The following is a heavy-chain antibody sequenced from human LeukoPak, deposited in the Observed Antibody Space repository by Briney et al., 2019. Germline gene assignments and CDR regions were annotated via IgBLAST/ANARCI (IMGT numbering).Heavy chain of an antibody. J-gene: IGHJ4*02. Sequence: ASVKVSCKASGYTFTSNYIHWVRQAPGQGREWMGMIYPRDGSTSYAQKFQGRVTVTRDTSTCTVHMELSGLRSEDTAVYYCARDQEGFDYWGQGTLVTVSS. CDR3: ARDQEGFDY. CDR1: GYTFTSNY. V-gene: IGHV1-46*01. CDR2: IYPRDGST.